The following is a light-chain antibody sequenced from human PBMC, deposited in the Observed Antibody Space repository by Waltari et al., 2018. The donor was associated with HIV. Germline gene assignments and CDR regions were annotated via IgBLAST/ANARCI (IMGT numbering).Light chain of an antibody. CDR3: VADHGSGNNSM. J-gene: IGLJ2*01. CDR1: SGYNNYK. V-gene: IGLV9-49*01. CDR2: VGTGGVVG. Sequence: LTQPPSDSSHLGASVTLTCTLSSGYNNYKVDWYQHIPWKVPRFGMRVGTGGVVGSKGDGIPDHFSVLGSGLNRYLTIKNIHGDDETEDHCVADHGSGNNSMFGGGTKLTVL.